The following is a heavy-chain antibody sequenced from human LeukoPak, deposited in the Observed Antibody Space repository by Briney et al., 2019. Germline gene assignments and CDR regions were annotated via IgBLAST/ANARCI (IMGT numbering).Heavy chain of an antibody. CDR1: GFTFSSYS. CDR3: ARDPVRVDIVATSSTQDY. V-gene: IGHV3-21*01. D-gene: IGHD5-12*01. J-gene: IGHJ4*02. Sequence: GGSLRLSCAASGFTFSSYSMNWVRQAPGKGLEWVSSISSSSSYIYYADSVKGRFTISRDNAKNSLYLQMNSLRAEDTAVYYCARDPVRVDIVATSSTQDYWGQGTLVTVSS. CDR2: ISSSSSYI.